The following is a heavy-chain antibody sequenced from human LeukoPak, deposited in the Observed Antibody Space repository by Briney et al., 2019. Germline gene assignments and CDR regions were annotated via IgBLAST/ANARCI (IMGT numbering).Heavy chain of an antibody. D-gene: IGHD3-10*01. Sequence: PSETLSLTCTVSGGSISSSSYYWGWIRQPPGKGLEWIGSIYYSGSTYYNPSLKSRVTISVDTSKNQFSLKLSSVTAADTAVYYCASPSFTMVRGWPNHYYGMDVWGQGTTVTVSS. CDR1: GGSISSSSYY. V-gene: IGHV4-39*01. J-gene: IGHJ6*02. CDR2: IYYSGST. CDR3: ASPSFTMVRGWPNHYYGMDV.